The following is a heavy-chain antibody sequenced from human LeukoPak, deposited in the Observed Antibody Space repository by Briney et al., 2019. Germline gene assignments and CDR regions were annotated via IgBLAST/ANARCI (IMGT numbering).Heavy chain of an antibody. CDR2: INHSGST. Sequence: SETLSLTCAVYGGSFSGYYWSWIRQPPGEGLEWIGEINHSGSTNYNPSLKSRVTISVDTSKNQFSLKLSSVTAADTAVYYCARGRYDFWSGYYSASTTEYYMDVWGKGTTVTVSS. CDR1: GGSFSGYY. V-gene: IGHV4-34*01. CDR3: ARGRYDFWSGYYSASTTEYYMDV. J-gene: IGHJ6*03. D-gene: IGHD3-3*01.